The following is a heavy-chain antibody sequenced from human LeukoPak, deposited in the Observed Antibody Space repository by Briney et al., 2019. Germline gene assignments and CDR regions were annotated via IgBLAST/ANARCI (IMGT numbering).Heavy chain of an antibody. D-gene: IGHD6-19*01. J-gene: IGHJ4*02. CDR3: ARRIAVAGGYFDH. V-gene: IGHV4-4*07. Sequence: PSETLSLTCTVSGGSISDYYWSWIRQPAGKGLEWIGRIYAGGSINYNPSLKSRVTMSADTSKNQFSLNLSSVTAADTAVYYCARRIAVAGGYFDHWGQGSLVTVSS. CDR1: GGSISDYY. CDR2: IYAGGSI.